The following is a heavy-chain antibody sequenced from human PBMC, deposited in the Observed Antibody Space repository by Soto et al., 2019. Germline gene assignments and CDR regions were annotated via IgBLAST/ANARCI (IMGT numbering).Heavy chain of an antibody. Sequence: LVKVACKGVGYSLTSYVVHWVSKAPGQRLEWMGWINAGNGNTKYSQKFQGRVTITRDTSASTAYMELSSLRSEDTTVYYCARGPNPYYFDYWGQGTLVTRLL. V-gene: IGHV1-3*01. CDR2: INAGNGNT. CDR3: ARGPNPYYFDY. J-gene: IGHJ4*02. CDR1: GYSLTSYV.